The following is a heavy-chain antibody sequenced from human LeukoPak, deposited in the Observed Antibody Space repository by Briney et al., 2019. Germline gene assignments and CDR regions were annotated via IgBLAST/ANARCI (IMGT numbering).Heavy chain of an antibody. CDR2: ISAYNGNT. J-gene: IGHJ6*02. V-gene: IGHV1-18*01. CDR1: GYTFTSYG. CDR3: ARDIVVVPDAIRDYYYRMDV. Sequence: ASVKLSCKASGYTFTSYGISRVRQAPGQGLEWMGWISAYNGNTKYAQKLQGRVTMTTDTSTSTAYMELRSLRSDDTAVYYCARDIVVVPDAIRDYYYRMDVWGQGTTVTVS. D-gene: IGHD2-2*02.